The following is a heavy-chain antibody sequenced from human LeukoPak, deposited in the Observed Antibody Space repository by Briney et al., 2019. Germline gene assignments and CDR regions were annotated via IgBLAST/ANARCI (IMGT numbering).Heavy chain of an antibody. J-gene: IGHJ4*02. Sequence: PSETLSLTCTVSGGSIITYYWSWLRQPAGKGLEWIGHIYSSGSTNYNPSLKSRVTMSVDTSKNQFSLKVCSVTAADTAVYYCARRSSIENFYDYWGQGTLVPVSS. V-gene: IGHV4-4*07. CDR1: GGSIITYY. D-gene: IGHD2-2*01. CDR3: ARRSSIENFYDY. CDR2: IYSSGST.